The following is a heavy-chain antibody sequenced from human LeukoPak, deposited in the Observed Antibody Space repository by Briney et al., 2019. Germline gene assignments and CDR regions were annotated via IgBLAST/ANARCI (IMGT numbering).Heavy chain of an antibody. CDR2: IGSDNKP. J-gene: IGHJ3*02. CDR1: GCTFSAYS. D-gene: IGHD2-15*01. Sequence: PGGALMLSCEASGCTFSAYSMTWVRQAPGKGLEGVSAIGSDNKPHYSESVKSRCAISRDNSKSMLFLQLNSMRDEDTAVYYCAKEIDTLGTNAFDIWGQGTMVTVYS. V-gene: IGHV3-23*01. CDR3: AKEIDTLGTNAFDI.